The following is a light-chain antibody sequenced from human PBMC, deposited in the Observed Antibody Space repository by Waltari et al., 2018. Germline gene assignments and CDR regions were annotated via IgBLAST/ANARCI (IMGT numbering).Light chain of an antibody. CDR1: ETLLYSSNNKIC. V-gene: IGKV4-1*01. CDR2: GAS. J-gene: IGKJ2*01. CDR3: QQYYSTPYT. Sequence: DIVMTQSPDSLAVSLGERATINCRSSETLLYSSNNKICLAWYQQKPLQPPKLLIYGASTRESGVPDRFSGSGSGRDFTLTISSLQTEDVAVYYCQQYYSTPYTFGQGTSLEIK.